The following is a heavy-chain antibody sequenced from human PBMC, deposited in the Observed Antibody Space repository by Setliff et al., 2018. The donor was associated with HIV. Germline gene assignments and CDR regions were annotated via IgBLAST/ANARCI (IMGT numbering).Heavy chain of an antibody. CDR3: VGLWRGLWTTSPGDQYYGMDV. V-gene: IGHV1-18*01. Sequence: GASVKVSCKASGYTFTSYGISWVRQAPGQGLEWMGWISGYNGNTNYAQKLQGRVTMTTDTSTSTAYMELRSLRSDDTAAYYCVGLWRGLWTTSPGDQYYGMDVWGQGTTVTVSS. CDR1: GYTFTSYG. J-gene: IGHJ6*02. D-gene: IGHD3-3*01. CDR2: ISGYNGNT.